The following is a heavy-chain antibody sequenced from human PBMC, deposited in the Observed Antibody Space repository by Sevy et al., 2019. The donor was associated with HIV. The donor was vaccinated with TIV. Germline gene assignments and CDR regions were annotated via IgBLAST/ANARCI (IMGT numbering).Heavy chain of an antibody. CDR3: ARGPLRSILYYLDY. J-gene: IGHJ4*02. Sequence: SETLSFTCAVYGGSFSGYYWSWIRQPPGKGLEWIGEINHSGSTNYNPSLKSRVTISVDTSKNQFSLKLSSVTAADTAVYYCARGPLRSILYYLDYWGQGTLVTVSS. CDR2: INHSGST. D-gene: IGHD5-12*01. CDR1: GGSFSGYY. V-gene: IGHV4-34*01.